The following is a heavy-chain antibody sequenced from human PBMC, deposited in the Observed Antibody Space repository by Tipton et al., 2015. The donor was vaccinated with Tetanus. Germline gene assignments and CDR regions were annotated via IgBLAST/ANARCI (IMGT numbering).Heavy chain of an antibody. Sequence: SLRLSCAASGFIFGSYGMSWVRQAPGRGLEWVSTITGGEGNTHYADSVKGRFTISRDNSRNTLSLQMSNLRADDTAVYYCAKSASGCGSCYRDGFDIWGHGTMVTVSS. J-gene: IGHJ3*02. CDR2: ITGGEGNT. V-gene: IGHV3-23*01. CDR1: GFIFGSYG. CDR3: AKSASGCGSCYRDGFDI. D-gene: IGHD2-15*01.